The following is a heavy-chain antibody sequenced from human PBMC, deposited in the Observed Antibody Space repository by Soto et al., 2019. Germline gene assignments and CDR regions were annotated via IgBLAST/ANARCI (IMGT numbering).Heavy chain of an antibody. V-gene: IGHV3-30*03. CDR3: ARGTPSTCGGDCYICDY. D-gene: IGHD2-21*02. CDR1: GFTFSSYG. J-gene: IGHJ4*02. Sequence: GGSLRLSCAASGFTFSSYGMHWVRQAPGKGLEWVAVISYDGSNKYYADSVKGRFTISRDNSKNTLYLQMNSLRAEDTAVYYCARGTPSTCGGDCYICDYWGQGTLVTVSS. CDR2: ISYDGSNK.